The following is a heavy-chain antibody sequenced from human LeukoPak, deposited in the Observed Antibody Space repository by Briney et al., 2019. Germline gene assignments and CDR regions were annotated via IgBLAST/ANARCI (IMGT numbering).Heavy chain of an antibody. CDR1: GGSISSYY. J-gene: IGHJ4*01. CDR3: ARRGVGSSSIDY. Sequence: NPSETLSLTCTVSGGSISSYYWDWIRQPPGKGLEWIGNFFYSGSTYYNPSLKSRVTISVDTSKNQFSLQLRCVTAADTAVYYCARRGVGSSSIDYWGQGTLVTVSS. V-gene: IGHV4-39*01. D-gene: IGHD6-6*01. CDR2: FFYSGST.